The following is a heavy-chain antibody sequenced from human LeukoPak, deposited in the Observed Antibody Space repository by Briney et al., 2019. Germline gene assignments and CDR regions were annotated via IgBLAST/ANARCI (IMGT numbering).Heavy chain of an antibody. CDR2: INSDGSTT. Sequence: PGGSLRLSCAASGFSLSSYWMHWVRQAPGKGLVWVSRINSDGSTTNYADSVKGRFTISRENAKNTLYLQMNSLRAGDTAVYYCGRRQYRSSWYYFDYWGQGTLVTVSS. V-gene: IGHV3-74*01. CDR3: GRRQYRSSWYYFDY. J-gene: IGHJ4*02. CDR1: GFSLSSYW. D-gene: IGHD6-13*01.